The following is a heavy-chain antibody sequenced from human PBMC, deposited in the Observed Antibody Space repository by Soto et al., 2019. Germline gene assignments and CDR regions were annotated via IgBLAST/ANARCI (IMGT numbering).Heavy chain of an antibody. CDR2: IIPIFGTA. V-gene: IGHV1-69*01. CDR3: ARGEAGSSARGWYFDL. CDR1: GGTFSSYA. J-gene: IGHJ2*01. Sequence: QVQLVQSGAEVKKPGSSVNVSCKASGGTFSSYAISWVRQAPGQGLEWMGGIIPIFGTANYAQKFQGRVTSTADESTSTAYMELSSLRSEDTAVYYCARGEAGSSARGWYFDLWGRGTLVTVSS. D-gene: IGHD6-6*01.